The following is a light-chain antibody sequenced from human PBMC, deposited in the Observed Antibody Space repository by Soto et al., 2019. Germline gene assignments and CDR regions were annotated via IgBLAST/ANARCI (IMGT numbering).Light chain of an antibody. V-gene: IGKV3D-15*01. Sequence: EIRMKQSPATVSVSTGERATLSCRASQSVNTNVAWYQQEPGQAPRLLIYGASTRATGIPARFSGSVSGTEFALTISSLQSEDFAVYYCQQYNTWPPLFTFGGGTKVDI. CDR3: QQYNTWPPLFT. J-gene: IGKJ4*01. CDR2: GAS. CDR1: QSVNTN.